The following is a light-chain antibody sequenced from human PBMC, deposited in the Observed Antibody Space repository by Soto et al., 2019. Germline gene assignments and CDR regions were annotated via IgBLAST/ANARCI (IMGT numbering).Light chain of an antibody. CDR3: QQYNSYAYT. V-gene: IGKV1-5*01. CDR2: DAS. CDR1: PSISSW. J-gene: IGKJ2*01. Sequence: IQMTQSPSTLSAAVGDRVTITCRAIPSISSWLAWYQQKPGKAPKLLIYDASMLESGVPSRFSGSGSGTDFTLTISSLQPDDFATYYCQQYNSYAYTCGQGTKLEI.